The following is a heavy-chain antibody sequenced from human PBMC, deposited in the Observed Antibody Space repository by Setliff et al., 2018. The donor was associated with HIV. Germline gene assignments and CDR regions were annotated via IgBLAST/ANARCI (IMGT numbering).Heavy chain of an antibody. J-gene: IGHJ4*02. V-gene: IGHV3-30*02. Sequence: PGGSLRLSCAASGFIFSSYGMYWVRQAPGKGLEWVAFIRYDGSNKYYADSVKGRFTISRDNSKNTLYLQMNSLRAEDTAVYYCATIVESSGYHGGNYFDFWGRGSLVTVSS. D-gene: IGHD3-22*01. CDR1: GFIFSSYG. CDR2: IRYDGSNK. CDR3: ATIVESSGYHGGNYFDF.